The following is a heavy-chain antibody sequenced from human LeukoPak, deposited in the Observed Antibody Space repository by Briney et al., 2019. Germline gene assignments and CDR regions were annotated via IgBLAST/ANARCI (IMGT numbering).Heavy chain of an antibody. D-gene: IGHD6-13*01. CDR2: ISAYNGNT. J-gene: IGHJ5*02. Sequence: ASVKVSCKASGCTFTSYGISWVRQAPGQGLEWMGWISAYNGNTNYAQKLQGRVTMTTDTSTSTAYMELRSLRSDDTAVYYCARGGDSSSWYNWFDPWGQGTLVTVSS. CDR1: GCTFTSYG. V-gene: IGHV1-18*01. CDR3: ARGGDSSSWYNWFDP.